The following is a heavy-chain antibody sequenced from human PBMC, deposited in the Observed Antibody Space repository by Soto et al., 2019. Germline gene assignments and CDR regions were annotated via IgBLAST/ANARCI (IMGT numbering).Heavy chain of an antibody. V-gene: IGHV1-2*04. CDR2: INPKRGGT. J-gene: IGHJ5*02. D-gene: IGHD2-21*02. CDR3: ARQVVTGSYSFDP. Sequence: ASVKVSCKASGYTFSGYYIHWVRQAPGQGLEWMGWINPKRGGTNYAQKFQGWVTMTRDTSTSKAYMELSRLRSDDTAVYYCARQVVTGSYSFDPWGQGTLVTVSS. CDR1: GYTFSGYY.